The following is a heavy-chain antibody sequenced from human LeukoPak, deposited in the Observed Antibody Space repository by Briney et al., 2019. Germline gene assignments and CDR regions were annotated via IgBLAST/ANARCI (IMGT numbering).Heavy chain of an antibody. J-gene: IGHJ4*02. D-gene: IGHD3-10*01. V-gene: IGHV3-30*18. CDR1: GFSFKTYG. Sequence: GGSLRLSCAASGFSFKTYGMHWVRQAPGKGLEWVAVISHDGSYKYYATSVKGRFTISRDNSKNTLYLQMNSLRGDDTAVYYCVKDWGTYFASGSSYFDYWGQGTLVTASS. CDR3: VKDWGTYFASGSSYFDY. CDR2: ISHDGSYK.